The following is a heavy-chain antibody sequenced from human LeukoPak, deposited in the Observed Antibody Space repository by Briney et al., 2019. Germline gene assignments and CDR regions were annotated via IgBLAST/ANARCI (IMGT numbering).Heavy chain of an antibody. V-gene: IGHV4-61*08. D-gene: IGHD1-26*01. CDR1: GASVGSAGYY. Sequence: SSETLSLTCTVSGASVGSAGYYWSWIRQPPGGGLEWIGYVYYIANTNYNPSLKSRVTMSVHPSMNQFSLKLNSVTAADTAIYYCARTQSQSGSYRYYFGYWGEGTLVTVSS. CDR2: VYYIANT. J-gene: IGHJ4*02. CDR3: ARTQSQSGSYRYYFGY.